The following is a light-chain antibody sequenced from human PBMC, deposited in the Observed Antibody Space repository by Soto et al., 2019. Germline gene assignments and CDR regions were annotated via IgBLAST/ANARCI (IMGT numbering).Light chain of an antibody. CDR2: LEGSGSY. CDR3: EAWDMNTRV. Sequence: QPVLTQSASASASLGSSVKLTCTLSSGHSSNVIAWHQQQPGKAPRYLMKLEGSGSYTKGSGVPDRFSGSSSGADRYLTISNLHSEDEAGYYCEAWDMNTRVFGGGTKLTVL. J-gene: IGLJ3*02. CDR1: SGHSSNV. V-gene: IGLV4-60*03.